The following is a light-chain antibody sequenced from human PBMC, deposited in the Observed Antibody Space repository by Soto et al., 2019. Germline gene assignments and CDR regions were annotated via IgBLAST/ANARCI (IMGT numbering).Light chain of an antibody. V-gene: IGLV2-11*01. Sequence: QSALTQPRSVSGSPGQSVTISCTGTSSDVGAYHYVSWCQQNPGKAPKVMIYDVTKRPSGVPDRFSGSKSGNTASLTISGLQADDEADYYCCSFAGSYSWVFGGGTKLTVL. J-gene: IGLJ2*01. CDR1: SSDVGAYHY. CDR3: CSFAGSYSWV. CDR2: DVT.